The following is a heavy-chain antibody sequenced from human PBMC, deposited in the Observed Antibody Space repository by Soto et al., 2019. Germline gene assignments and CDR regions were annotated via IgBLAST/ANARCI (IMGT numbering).Heavy chain of an antibody. D-gene: IGHD2-2*01. CDR2: IYYSGST. V-gene: IGHV4-31*03. CDR3: ARGMARDIVVVPAAQQGEYYFDY. CDR1: GGSISSGGYY. Sequence: SETLSLTCTVSGGSISSGGYYWSWIRQHPGKGLEWIGYIYYSGSTYYNPSLKSRVTISVDTSKNQFSLKLGSVTAADTAVYYCARGMARDIVVVPAAQQGEYYFDYWGQGTLVTVSS. J-gene: IGHJ4*02.